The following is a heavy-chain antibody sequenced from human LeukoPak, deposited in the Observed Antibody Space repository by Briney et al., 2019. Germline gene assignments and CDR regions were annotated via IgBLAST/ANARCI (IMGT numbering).Heavy chain of an antibody. D-gene: IGHD6-19*01. J-gene: IGHJ1*01. Sequence: PGGSLRLSCAASGFTFSSYSMNWVRQAPGKGLEWVSSISSSSSYIYYADSVKGRFTISRDNAKNSLYLQMNSLRAEDTAVYYCARPPLGSGWKFAEYFQHWGQGTLVTVSS. CDR2: ISSSSSYI. CDR3: ARPPLGSGWKFAEYFQH. V-gene: IGHV3-21*04. CDR1: GFTFSSYS.